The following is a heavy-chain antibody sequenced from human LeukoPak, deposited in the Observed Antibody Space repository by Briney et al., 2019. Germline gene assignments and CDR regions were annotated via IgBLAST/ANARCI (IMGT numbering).Heavy chain of an antibody. D-gene: IGHD3-3*01. CDR2: IIPIFGTA. J-gene: IGHJ6*03. V-gene: IGHV1-69*05. CDR3: ARVSDFWSGNYYYYHMDV. CDR1: GGTFSSYA. Sequence: SVKVSCKASGGTFSSYAISWVRQAPGQGLEWMGGIIPIFGTANYAQKFQGRVTITTDESTSTAYMELSSLRSEDTAVYYCARVSDFWSGNYYYYHMDVWGKGTTVTVSS.